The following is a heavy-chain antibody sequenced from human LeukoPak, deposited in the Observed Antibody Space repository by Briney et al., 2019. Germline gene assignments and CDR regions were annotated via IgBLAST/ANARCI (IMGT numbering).Heavy chain of an antibody. CDR3: ARSSDEWLVPASFDY. Sequence: PSETLSLTCTVSGGSISSSSYYWGWIRQPPGKELEWIGSIYYSGSTYYNPSLKSRVTISVDTSKNQFSLKLSSVTAADTAVYYCARSSDEWLVPASFDYWGQGTLVTVSS. D-gene: IGHD6-19*01. V-gene: IGHV4-39*01. J-gene: IGHJ4*02. CDR1: GGSISSSSYY. CDR2: IYYSGST.